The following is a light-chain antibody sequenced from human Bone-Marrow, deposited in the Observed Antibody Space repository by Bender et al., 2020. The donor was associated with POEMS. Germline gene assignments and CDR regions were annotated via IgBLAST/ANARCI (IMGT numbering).Light chain of an antibody. J-gene: IGLJ3*02. Sequence: QSALTQPASVSGSPGQSITISCTGTSGDVGGYNLVSWYQQHPDKAPKVIIYEVNKRPSGVSSRFSGSKSGNTASLTISGLQAEDEADYYCSSYAGSSAWVFGGGTKVTVL. CDR2: EVN. CDR1: SGDVGGYNL. CDR3: SSYAGSSAWV. V-gene: IGLV2-23*02.